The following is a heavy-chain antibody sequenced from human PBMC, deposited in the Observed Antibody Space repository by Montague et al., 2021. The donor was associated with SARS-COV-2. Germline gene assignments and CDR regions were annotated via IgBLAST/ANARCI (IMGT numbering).Heavy chain of an antibody. CDR3: ARHGWNDSGSFHFDY. J-gene: IGHJ4*02. CDR1: GGSISRSSYY. CDR2: MYYSGST. V-gene: IGHV4-39*01. Sequence: SETLSLTCTVSGGSISRSSYYWGWIRQPPGKGLEWIGSMYYSGSTYYNASLKSRVTISVDTSKNQFSLKLNSVTVADTAVYYCARHGWNDSGSFHFDYWGQGTLVTVSS. D-gene: IGHD3-10*01.